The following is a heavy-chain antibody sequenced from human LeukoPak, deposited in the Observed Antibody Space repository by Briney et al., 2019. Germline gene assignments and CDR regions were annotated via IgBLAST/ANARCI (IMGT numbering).Heavy chain of an antibody. J-gene: IGHJ3*02. CDR2: ISGTSGNT. CDR1: GFTFSIYA. Sequence: PGGSLRLSRAASGFTFSIYAMSWVRQAPGKGLEWVSSISGTSGNTYYADSVKGRFAISRDNSKDTLYLRMNSLRAEDTAMYYCARHVGGALDAFDIWGQGTMVTVSS. V-gene: IGHV3-23*01. D-gene: IGHD2-15*01. CDR3: ARHVGGALDAFDI.